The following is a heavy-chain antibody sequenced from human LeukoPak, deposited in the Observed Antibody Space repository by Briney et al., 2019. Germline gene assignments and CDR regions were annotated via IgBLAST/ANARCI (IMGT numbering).Heavy chain of an antibody. CDR2: IKSKTDGGTT. CDR3: TTDTIVVVPAAAYYFDY. CDR1: GFTFSNAW. J-gene: IGHJ4*02. D-gene: IGHD2-2*01. Sequence: GGSLRLSCAASGFTFSNAWMSWVRQAPGKGLEWVGRIKSKTDGGTTDYAAPVKGRFTISRDDSKNTLYLQMNSPKTEDTAVYYCTTDTIVVVPAAAYYFDYWGQGTLVTVSS. V-gene: IGHV3-15*01.